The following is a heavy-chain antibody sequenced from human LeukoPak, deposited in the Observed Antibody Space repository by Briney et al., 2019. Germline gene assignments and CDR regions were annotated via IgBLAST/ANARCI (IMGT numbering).Heavy chain of an antibody. D-gene: IGHD6-19*01. J-gene: IGHJ5*02. V-gene: IGHV3-30*18. CDR3: AKQTGIAVAGTAPNWFDP. CDR2: LSYDGSNK. CDR1: GFTFSSYG. Sequence: GGSLRLSCAASGFTFSSYGMHWVRQAPGKGLEGVAVLSYDGSNKYYADSVKGRFTISRDNSKNTLYLQMNSLRAEDTAVYYCAKQTGIAVAGTAPNWFDPWGQGTLVTVSS.